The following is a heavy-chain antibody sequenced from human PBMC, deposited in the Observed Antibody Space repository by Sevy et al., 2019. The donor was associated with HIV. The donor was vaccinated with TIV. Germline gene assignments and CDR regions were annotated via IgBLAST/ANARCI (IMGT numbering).Heavy chain of an antibody. J-gene: IGHJ5*02. CDR3: AKDGGIAAAGIWGWFDP. CDR2: ISGSGGST. V-gene: IGHV3-23*01. D-gene: IGHD6-13*01. Sequence: GGSLRLSCAASGLTFSSYAMSWVRQAPGKGLEWVSAISGSGGSTYYADSVKGRFTISRDNSKNTLYLQMNSLRAEDTAVYYCAKDGGIAAAGIWGWFDPWGQGTLVTVSS. CDR1: GLTFSSYA.